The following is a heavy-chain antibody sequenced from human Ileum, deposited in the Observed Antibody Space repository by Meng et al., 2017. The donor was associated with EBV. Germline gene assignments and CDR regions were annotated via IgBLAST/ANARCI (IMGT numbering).Heavy chain of an antibody. Sequence: QGQLQGAGPGLVKPSGTLSLTCAVSGGSMSSTNWWSWIRQPPGEGLEWIGYIYYTGSTNYNPSLKSRVTISVDTSKNQFSLNLTSVTAADTAVYYCARGTGTTFAWGQGTLVTVSS. CDR2: IYYTGST. J-gene: IGHJ5*02. CDR3: ARGTGTTFA. V-gene: IGHV4-4*02. D-gene: IGHD1-1*01. CDR1: GGSMSSTNW.